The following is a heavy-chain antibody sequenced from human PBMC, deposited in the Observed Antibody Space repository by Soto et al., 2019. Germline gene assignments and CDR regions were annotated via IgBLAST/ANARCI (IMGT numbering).Heavy chain of an antibody. CDR1: GGSFSGYY. D-gene: IGHD3-10*01. V-gene: IGHV4-34*01. CDR2: INHSGST. J-gene: IGHJ5*02. CDR3: ARGPYYGSGSYTGGNWFDP. Sequence: QVQLQQWGAGLLKPSETLSLTCAVYGGSFSGYYWSWIRQPPGKGLEWIGEINHSGSTNYNPSLKSRVTISVDTSKNQFSLKLSSVTAADTAVYYCARGPYYGSGSYTGGNWFDPWGQGTLVTVSS.